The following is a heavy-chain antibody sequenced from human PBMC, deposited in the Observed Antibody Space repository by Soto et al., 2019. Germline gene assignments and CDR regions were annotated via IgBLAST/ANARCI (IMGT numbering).Heavy chain of an antibody. Sequence: PGGSLRLSCAASGFTFSSYGMHWDRQATGKGLEWVAVIWYDGSNKYYADSVKGRFTISRDNSKNTLYLQMNSLRAEDTAVYYCASLGSTIFGVVIPPRADDAFDIWGQGTMVTVSS. V-gene: IGHV3-33*01. CDR3: ASLGSTIFGVVIPPRADDAFDI. CDR1: GFTFSSYG. CDR2: IWYDGSNK. D-gene: IGHD3-3*01. J-gene: IGHJ3*02.